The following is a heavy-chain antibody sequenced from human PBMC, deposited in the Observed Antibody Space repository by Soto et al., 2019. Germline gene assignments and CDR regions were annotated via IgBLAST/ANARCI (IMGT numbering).Heavy chain of an antibody. CDR2: INPSGGST. Sequence: ASVKVSCKASGYTFTSYYMHWVRQAPGQGLEWMGIINPSGGSTSYAQKFQGRVTMTGDTSTSTVYMELSSLRSEDTAVYYCARVTGNSGYDKYFDYWGQGTLVTVS. CDR1: GYTFTSYY. D-gene: IGHD5-12*01. CDR3: ARVTGNSGYDKYFDY. J-gene: IGHJ4*02. V-gene: IGHV1-46*03.